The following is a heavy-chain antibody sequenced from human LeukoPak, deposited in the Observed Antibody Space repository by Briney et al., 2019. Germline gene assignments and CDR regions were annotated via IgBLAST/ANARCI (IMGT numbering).Heavy chain of an antibody. V-gene: IGHV3-72*01. D-gene: IGHD2-21*01. CDR3: ARSALWWLGYFDL. Sequence: PGGSLRLSCAASGFSFSIHGMGWVRRAPGKGLEWVGRTRNKANSYTTEYAASVKGRFTISRDDSKNSLYLQMNSLKTEDTAVYYCARSALWWLGYFDLWGRGTLVTVSS. CDR1: GFSFSIHG. CDR2: TRNKANSYTT. J-gene: IGHJ2*01.